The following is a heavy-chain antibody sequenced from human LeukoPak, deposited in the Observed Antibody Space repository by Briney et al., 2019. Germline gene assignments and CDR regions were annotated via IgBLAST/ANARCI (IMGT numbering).Heavy chain of an antibody. D-gene: IGHD3-16*01. Sequence: ASVKVSCKASGYTFTSYGISLVRQAPGQGLEWMGLISAYNGNTNYEQKLQGRVTITTDTSTSTAYMELRSLRSDDTAVYYCARVPYGDNWFDPWGQGTLVTGSS. CDR3: ARVPYGDNWFDP. CDR1: GYTFTSYG. V-gene: IGHV1-18*04. J-gene: IGHJ5*02. CDR2: ISAYNGNT.